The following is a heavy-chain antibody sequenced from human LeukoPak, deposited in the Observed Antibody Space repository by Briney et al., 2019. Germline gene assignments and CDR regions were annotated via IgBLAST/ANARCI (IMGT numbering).Heavy chain of an antibody. CDR1: GLSLSDYW. CDR3: AGDYIWGRLF. D-gene: IGHD3-16*01. V-gene: IGHV3-74*01. CDR2: ITSDGSTT. Sequence: PAGGSLRLSCVGSGLSLSDYWMHWVRQTPGKGLMWVSRITSDGSTTWYADSVKGRFTVSRDNAKNTLFLEMNSLRDEDTAVYYCAGDYIWGRLFWGQGTLVTVSS. J-gene: IGHJ4*01.